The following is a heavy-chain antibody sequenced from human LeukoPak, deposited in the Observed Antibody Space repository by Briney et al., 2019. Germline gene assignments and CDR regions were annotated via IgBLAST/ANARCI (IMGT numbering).Heavy chain of an antibody. J-gene: IGHJ5*02. CDR2: INPNSGDA. CDR1: GYTLTELS. D-gene: IGHD2-15*01. CDR3: ARGPPEFCSGGSCYSGRNWFDP. V-gene: IGHV1-2*02. Sequence: ASVKVSCKVSGYTLTELSMHWVRQAPGQGLEWMGWINPNSGDADYTQKFKGRVTMTRDTSISTAYMALSRLRSDDTAIYYCARGPPEFCSGGSCYSGRNWFDPWGQGTLVTVSS.